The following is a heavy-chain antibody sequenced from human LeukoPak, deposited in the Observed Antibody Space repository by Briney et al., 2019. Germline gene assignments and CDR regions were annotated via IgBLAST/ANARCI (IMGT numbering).Heavy chain of an antibody. CDR2: IYSGGST. CDR1: GLTVSSNY. J-gene: IGHJ4*02. Sequence: PGGSLRLSCAASGLTVSSNYMSWVRQAPGKGLEWVSVIYSGGSTYYADSVKGRFTISRDNSKNTLYLQMNSLRAEDTAVYYCARLGSSWYGNYWGQGTLVTVSS. CDR3: ARLGSSWYGNY. D-gene: IGHD6-13*01. V-gene: IGHV3-53*01.